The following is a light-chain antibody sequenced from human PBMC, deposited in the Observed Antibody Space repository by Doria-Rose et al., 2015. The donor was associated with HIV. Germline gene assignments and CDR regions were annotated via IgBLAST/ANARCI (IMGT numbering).Light chain of an antibody. CDR2: AAS. J-gene: IGKJ1*01. Sequence: IQLPHSPSSLSASIGDRVTITCRASQTVSTYLNWFQQEPGKAPKLLIYAASRLQSGVPSRFSGSGSGTDFTLTISGLQTGDFATYYCQQTYSSPKWTGGQG. CDR3: QQTYSSPKWT. V-gene: IGKV1-39*01. CDR1: QTVSTY.